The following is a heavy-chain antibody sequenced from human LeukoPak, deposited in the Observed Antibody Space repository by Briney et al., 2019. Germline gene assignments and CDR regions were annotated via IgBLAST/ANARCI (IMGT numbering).Heavy chain of an antibody. CDR1: GYTYTGYY. Sequence: GASVKVSCKASGYTYTGYYMHWVRQAPGQGLEWMGWINPNSGGTNYAQKFQGRVTMTRDTSISTAYMELSRLRSDDTAVYYCARDSITMVRGVIGYYMDVWGKGTTVTVSS. J-gene: IGHJ6*03. V-gene: IGHV1-2*02. CDR3: ARDSITMVRGVIGYYMDV. CDR2: INPNSGGT. D-gene: IGHD3-10*01.